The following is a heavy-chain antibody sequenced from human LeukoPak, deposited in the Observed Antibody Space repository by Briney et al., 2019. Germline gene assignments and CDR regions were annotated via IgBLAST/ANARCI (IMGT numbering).Heavy chain of an antibody. CDR2: IYYSGST. Sequence: SETLSLTCTVSGGSISSYYWSWIRQPPGKGLEWIGYIYYSGSTNYNPSLKSRVTISVDTSKNQFSLKLSSVTAADTAAYYCARDLTTSDAFDIWGQGTMVTVSS. CDR3: ARDLTTSDAFDI. D-gene: IGHD2/OR15-2a*01. CDR1: GGSISSYY. J-gene: IGHJ3*02. V-gene: IGHV4-59*01.